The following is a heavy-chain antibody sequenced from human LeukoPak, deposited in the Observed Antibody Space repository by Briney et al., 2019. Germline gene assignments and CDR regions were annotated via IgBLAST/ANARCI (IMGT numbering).Heavy chain of an antibody. CDR3: ARGKYSSGWYYFDY. J-gene: IGHJ4*02. CDR2: MSYDGSNK. V-gene: IGHV3-33*01. CDR1: GFTFSSYG. Sequence: GRSLRLSCAASGFTFSSYGIHWGRQAPGRGLEWVAVMSYDGSNKNYADSVKGRFTISRDNSKNTLFLQMDSLRAEDTAVYYCARGKYSSGWYYFDYWGQGSLVTVSS. D-gene: IGHD6-19*01.